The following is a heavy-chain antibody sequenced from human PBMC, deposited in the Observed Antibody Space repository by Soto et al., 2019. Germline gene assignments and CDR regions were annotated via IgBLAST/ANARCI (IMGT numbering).Heavy chain of an antibody. Sequence: PGGSLRLSCASSVCSFSTYAMSCVRHSPGKCLEWVSAVSGSGATTFYADSMKGRFTISRDNSRDTLYLQMNSLRAEDTAVYFCAREQCSPLDRYCADGDVDWVEPWGRGTLVIVS. D-gene: IGHD2-8*01. CDR2: VSGSGATT. J-gene: IGHJ5*02. CDR1: VCSFSTYA. CDR3: AREQCSPLDRYCADGDVDWVEP. V-gene: IGHV3-23*01.